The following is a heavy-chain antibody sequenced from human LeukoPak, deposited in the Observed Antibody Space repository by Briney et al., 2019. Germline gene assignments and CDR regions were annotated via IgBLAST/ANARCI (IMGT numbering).Heavy chain of an antibody. D-gene: IGHD1-26*01. Sequence: GGSLRLSCAASGFTFSDYYMNWIRQAPGKGLEWVSYISSSGSTIYYADSVKGRFAISRDNAKNSLYLQMNSLRAEDTAVYYCARVVSGSYSLAYWGQGTLVTVSS. V-gene: IGHV3-11*04. CDR3: ARVVSGSYSLAY. CDR2: ISSSGSTI. J-gene: IGHJ4*02. CDR1: GFTFSDYY.